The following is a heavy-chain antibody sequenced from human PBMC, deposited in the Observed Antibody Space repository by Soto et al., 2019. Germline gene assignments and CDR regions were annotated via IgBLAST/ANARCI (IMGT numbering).Heavy chain of an antibody. D-gene: IGHD6-13*01. Sequence: ASVKVSCKASGYTFTSYGISWVRQAPGQGLEWMGWISAYNGNTNYAQKLQGRVTMTTDTSTSTAYMELRSLRSDDTAVYYCARVSSSWYNYYYYGMDVWGQGTTVTAP. V-gene: IGHV1-18*04. CDR1: GYTFTSYG. J-gene: IGHJ6*02. CDR2: ISAYNGNT. CDR3: ARVSSSWYNYYYYGMDV.